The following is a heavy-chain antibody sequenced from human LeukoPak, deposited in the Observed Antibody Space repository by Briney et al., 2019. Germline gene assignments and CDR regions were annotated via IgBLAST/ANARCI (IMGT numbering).Heavy chain of an antibody. Sequence: GGSLRLSCDASGFTFSSYSMNWVRQAPGKGLEWVSYISSSSSTIYYADSVKGRFTISRDNAKNSLYLQMNSLRAEDTAVYYCARDPGAVAQWFDPWGQGTLVTVSS. V-gene: IGHV3-48*01. CDR1: GFTFSSYS. CDR3: ARDPGAVAQWFDP. J-gene: IGHJ5*02. CDR2: ISSSSSTI. D-gene: IGHD6-19*01.